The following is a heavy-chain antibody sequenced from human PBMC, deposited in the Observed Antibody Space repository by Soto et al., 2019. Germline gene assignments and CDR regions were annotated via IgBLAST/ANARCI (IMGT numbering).Heavy chain of an antibody. CDR2: ISSSSGNT. Sequence: EVQLLESGGGLVQPGGSLRLSCAASGFTFRGYAMTWVRQAPGKGLEWVSTISSSSGNTYYADSVKGRFTISRDNSKNTLYLQMNSLKAEDTAVYYCAKDRPYYDSSASFDYWGQGTLVTVSS. CDR1: GFTFRGYA. CDR3: AKDRPYYDSSASFDY. D-gene: IGHD3-22*01. J-gene: IGHJ4*02. V-gene: IGHV3-23*01.